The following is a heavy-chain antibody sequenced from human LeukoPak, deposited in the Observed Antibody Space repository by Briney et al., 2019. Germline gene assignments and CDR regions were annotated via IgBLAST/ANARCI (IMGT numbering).Heavy chain of an antibody. CDR2: IYNSGSA. D-gene: IGHD6-13*01. V-gene: IGHV4-31*03. CDR3: ARIRAAAGDY. CDR1: GASISSGSYF. J-gene: IGHJ4*02. Sequence: SQTLSLTCTVSGASISSGSYFWSWIRQHPGKGLEWIGYIYNSGSAYYNPSLKSRVIISVDTSKNQFSLKLSSVTAADTAVYYCARIRAAAGDYWGQGTLVTVSS.